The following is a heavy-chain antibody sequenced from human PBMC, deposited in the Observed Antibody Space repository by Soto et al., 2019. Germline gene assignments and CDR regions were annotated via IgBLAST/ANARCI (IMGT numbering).Heavy chain of an antibody. J-gene: IGHJ6*02. Sequence: SQTLSLTCAISGDSVSSNSAAWNWIRQSPSRGLEWLGRTYYRSKWYNDYAVSVKSRITINPDTSKKQFSLQLNSVTPEDTAVYYCARDGLTPIYCSYGMDVCGQGTTVTVYS. CDR2: TYYRSKWYN. V-gene: IGHV6-1*01. CDR3: ARDGLTPIYCSYGMDV. D-gene: IGHD3-9*01. CDR1: GDSVSSNSAA.